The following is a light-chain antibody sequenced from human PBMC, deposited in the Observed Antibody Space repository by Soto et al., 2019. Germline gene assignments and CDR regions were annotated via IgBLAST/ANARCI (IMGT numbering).Light chain of an antibody. Sequence: EIVMTQSPLSLPVTPGEPASISCRSSQSLLESNGYNYLDWYLQKPGQSPQLLIYLGSNRASGVPDRFSGSGSGTDFTLKISRVEAEDVGVYSCLQYHNLWAFGQGTKVDIK. J-gene: IGKJ1*01. CDR2: LGS. CDR1: QSLLESNGYNY. CDR3: LQYHNLWA. V-gene: IGKV2-28*01.